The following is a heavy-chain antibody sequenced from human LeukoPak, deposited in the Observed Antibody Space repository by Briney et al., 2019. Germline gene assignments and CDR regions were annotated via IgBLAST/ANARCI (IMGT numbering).Heavy chain of an antibody. D-gene: IGHD3-22*01. CDR3: AKGPYYDSSGYYYYFDY. V-gene: IGHV3-23*01. CDR2: ISGSGGST. Sequence: GSLRLSCAASGFTFSSYAMSWVRQAPGKGLEWVSAISGSGGSTYYADSVKGRFTISRDNSKNTLYLQMNSLRAEDTAVYYCAKGPYYDSSGYYYYFDYWGQGTLVTVSS. J-gene: IGHJ4*02. CDR1: GFTFSSYA.